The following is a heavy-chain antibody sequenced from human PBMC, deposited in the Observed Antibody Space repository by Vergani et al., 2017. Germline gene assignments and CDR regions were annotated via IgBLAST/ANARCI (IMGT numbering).Heavy chain of an antibody. Sequence: DVQLVESGGGLVKPGGSLRLSCAASGLSFSSYTMNWVRQAPGKGLEWVSSITGRGNYTRYADSVKGRFTISRDNAKNSLFLQMNSLRVEDMGVYYCARDHSAVFGSGLPFGGWFDPWGQGTLVTVSS. CDR2: ITGRGNYT. D-gene: IGHD3-10*01. J-gene: IGHJ5*02. V-gene: IGHV3-21*06. CDR3: ARDHSAVFGSGLPFGGWFDP. CDR1: GLSFSSYT.